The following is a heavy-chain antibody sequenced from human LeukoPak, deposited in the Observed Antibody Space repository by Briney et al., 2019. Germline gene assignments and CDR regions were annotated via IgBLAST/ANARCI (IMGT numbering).Heavy chain of an antibody. V-gene: IGHV3-48*03. CDR1: GFSFGGFA. CDR3: ARDLTLPIYRGTFDY. D-gene: IGHD3-10*01. Sequence: GGSLRLSCAASGFSFGGFAMSWVRQAPGKGLEWVSFISRSGSPTSYSDSVKGRFTISRDNADSSLYLQMNSLRAEDTAIYYCARDLTLPIYRGTFDYWGQGTLVTVSS. J-gene: IGHJ4*02. CDR2: ISRSGSPT.